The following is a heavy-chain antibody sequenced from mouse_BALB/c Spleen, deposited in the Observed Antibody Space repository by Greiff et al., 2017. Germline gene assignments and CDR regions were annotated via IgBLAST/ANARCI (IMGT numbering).Heavy chain of an antibody. V-gene: IGHV5-4*02. CDR3: ARDPGNYGSNWFAY. Sequence: EVQGVESGGGLVKPGGSLKLSCAASGFTFSDYYMYWVRQTPEKRLEWVATISDGGSYTYYPDSVKGRFTISRDNAKNNLYLQMSSLKSEDTAMYYCARDPGNYGSNWFAYWGQGTLVTVSA. D-gene: IGHD1-1*01. CDR2: ISDGGSYT. CDR1: GFTFSDYY. J-gene: IGHJ3*01.